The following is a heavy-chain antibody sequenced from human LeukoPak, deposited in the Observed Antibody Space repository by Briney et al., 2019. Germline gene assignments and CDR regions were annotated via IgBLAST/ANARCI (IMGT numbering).Heavy chain of an antibody. Sequence: ASVKVSCKASGYTFTSYGISWVRQAPGQGLECMGWISAYNGNTNYAQKLQGRVTMTTDTSTSTAYMEQRSLKSDDTAVYYCARDGRYDFWSGYPDYWGQGTLVTVSS. V-gene: IGHV1-18*01. CDR1: GYTFTSYG. J-gene: IGHJ4*02. CDR3: ARDGRYDFWSGYPDY. CDR2: ISAYNGNT. D-gene: IGHD3-3*01.